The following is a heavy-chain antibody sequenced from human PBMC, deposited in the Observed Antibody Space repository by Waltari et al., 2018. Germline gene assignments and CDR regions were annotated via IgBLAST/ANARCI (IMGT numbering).Heavy chain of an antibody. V-gene: IGHV3-NL1*01. CDR3: ARTGRGNHYDSSDFQY. D-gene: IGHD3-22*01. CDR2: IYSGGST. CDR1: GFTFSSYA. Sequence: QVQLVESGGGVVQPGRSLRLSCAASGFTFSSYAMHWVRQAPGKGLEWVSIIYSGGSTYYADSVKGRFTVSRDNSKNTLYLEMHSLRTEDTAVYYCARTGRGNHYDSSDFQYWGQGTLVTVSS. J-gene: IGHJ1*01.